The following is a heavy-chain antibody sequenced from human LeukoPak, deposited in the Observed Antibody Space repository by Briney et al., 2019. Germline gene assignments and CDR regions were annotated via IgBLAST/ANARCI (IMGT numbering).Heavy chain of an antibody. D-gene: IGHD4-17*01. CDR1: GFTFSDYS. CDR2: ISSFSTTI. J-gene: IGHJ4*02. CDR3: ARSLSDYGEYCFGS. Sequence: GGSLRLSCAASGFTFSDYSMNWVRQAPEKGLEWVSYISSFSTTIYYADSVTGRFTISRDNAKNPLYLQINSLKAEDTAVCYCARSLSDYGEYCFGSWGEGTLVAVSS. V-gene: IGHV3-48*01.